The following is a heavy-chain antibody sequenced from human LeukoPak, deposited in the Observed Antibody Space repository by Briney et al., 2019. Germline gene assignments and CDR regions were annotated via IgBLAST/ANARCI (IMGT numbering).Heavy chain of an antibody. CDR2: ISYDGGNK. V-gene: IGHV3-30-3*02. Sequence: GRSLRLSCAASGFTFSSYAMHWVRQAPGKGLEWVAVISYDGGNKYYADSVKGRFTISRDNSKNTLYLQMNSLRAEDTAVYYCAKDLRPDGINDFDHWGQGTLVTVSS. CDR3: AKDLRPDGINDFDH. D-gene: IGHD1-1*01. CDR1: GFTFSSYA. J-gene: IGHJ4*02.